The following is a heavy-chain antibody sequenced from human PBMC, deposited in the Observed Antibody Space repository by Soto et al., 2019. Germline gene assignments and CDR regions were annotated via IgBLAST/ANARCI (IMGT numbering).Heavy chain of an antibody. CDR1: GLSVSSSD. Sequence: GGSLRLSCAASGLSVSSSDMSWVRQASGKGLEWVSVIYSGGSTHDADSVKGRFTISRDNSKNTVHLQMNSLRVDDTAVYFCSTSSRNEYHFAMDAWGQGTTVTVSS. CDR2: IYSGGST. D-gene: IGHD6-6*01. V-gene: IGHV3-53*01. CDR3: STSSRNEYHFAMDA. J-gene: IGHJ6*02.